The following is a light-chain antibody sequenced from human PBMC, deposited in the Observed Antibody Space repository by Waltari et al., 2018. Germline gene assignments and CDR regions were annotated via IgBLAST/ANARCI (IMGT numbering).Light chain of an antibody. CDR3: QQYNNWPPLYT. V-gene: IGKV3-15*01. CDR1: QSISTN. J-gene: IGKJ2*01. CDR2: DTS. Sequence: ATLSCRASQSISTNLAWYQQRPGQAPRLLIYDTSTRATGIPVKFSGSGSGTEFTLTISDLQPEDFAVYYCQQYNNWPPLYTFGQGTKLDIK.